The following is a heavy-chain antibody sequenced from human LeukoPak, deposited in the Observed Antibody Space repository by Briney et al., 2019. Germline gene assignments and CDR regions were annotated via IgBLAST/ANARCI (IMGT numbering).Heavy chain of an antibody. CDR1: GFTFTTYW. Sequence: GGSLRLSCAASGFTFTTYWMHWVRQAPGKGLVWVSHINSDGSITSYADSVKGRFTISRDNAKNTLYLQMNSLRAEDTAVYYCASIATPNPLYYYYGMDVWGQGTTVTVSS. J-gene: IGHJ6*02. CDR2: INSDGSIT. D-gene: IGHD1-26*01. CDR3: ASIATPNPLYYYYGMDV. V-gene: IGHV3-74*01.